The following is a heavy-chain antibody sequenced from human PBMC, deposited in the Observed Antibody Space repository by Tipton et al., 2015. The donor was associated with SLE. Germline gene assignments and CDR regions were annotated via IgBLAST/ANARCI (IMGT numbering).Heavy chain of an antibody. Sequence: SLRLSCTAPGSTFGDYAMSWVRQAPGKGLEWVGFIRSKAYGGITEYAASVKGRFTISRDDSKSIAYLQMNSLKTEDTAVYYCTLAAAGPDAFDIWGQGTMVTVSS. D-gene: IGHD6-13*01. V-gene: IGHV3-49*04. J-gene: IGHJ3*02. CDR2: IRSKAYGGIT. CDR1: GSTFGDYA. CDR3: TLAAAGPDAFDI.